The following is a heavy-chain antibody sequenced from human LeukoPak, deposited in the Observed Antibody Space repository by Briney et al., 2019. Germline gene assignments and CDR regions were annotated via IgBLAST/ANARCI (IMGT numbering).Heavy chain of an antibody. V-gene: IGHV1-2*04. Sequence: ASVKVSCKASGYTFTGYYMHWVRQAPGQGLEWMGWINPNSGGTNYAQKFQGWVTMTRDTSISTAYMELSRLRSDDTAVYYCARGGFSAAAYFDYWGQGTLVTVSS. CDR2: INPNSGGT. J-gene: IGHJ4*02. D-gene: IGHD3-10*01. CDR1: GYTFTGYY. CDR3: ARGGFSAAAYFDY.